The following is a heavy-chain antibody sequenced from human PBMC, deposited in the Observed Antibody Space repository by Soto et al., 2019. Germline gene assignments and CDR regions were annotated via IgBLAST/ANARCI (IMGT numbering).Heavy chain of an antibody. Sequence: GGSLRLSCAASGLTFINYSMNWVRQAPGRGLEWVSYIDSSSSVIYYTDSVKGRFTISRDNARNSLYLQMNSLRDEDTALYYCARASATGFGYWGQGTLVTVSS. V-gene: IGHV3-48*02. J-gene: IGHJ4*02. CDR2: IDSSSSVI. D-gene: IGHD1-26*01. CDR3: ARASATGFGY. CDR1: GLTFINYS.